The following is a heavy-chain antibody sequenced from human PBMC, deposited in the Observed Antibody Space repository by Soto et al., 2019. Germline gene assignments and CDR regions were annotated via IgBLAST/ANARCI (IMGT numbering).Heavy chain of an antibody. D-gene: IGHD6-13*01. CDR2: IIPIFGTA. CDR1: GGTFSSYA. CDR3: GRVEWGEGSNSHSSSWRNWFDP. V-gene: IGHV1-69*01. Sequence: QVQLVQSGAEVKKPGSSVKVSCKASGGTFSSYAISWVRQAPGQGLEWMGGIIPIFGTANYAQKFQGRVTIPADESTSTAYMVLSSLRSEDTAVYYVGRVEWGEGSNSHSSSWRNWFDPWGQVTLVTVSS. J-gene: IGHJ5*02.